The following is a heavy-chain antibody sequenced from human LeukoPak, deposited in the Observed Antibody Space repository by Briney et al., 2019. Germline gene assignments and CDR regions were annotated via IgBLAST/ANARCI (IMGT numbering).Heavy chain of an antibody. V-gene: IGHV3-15*01. J-gene: IGHJ5*02. CDR3: TTDHYSSGWYGWFDP. D-gene: IGHD6-19*01. CDR1: GFTFSNAW. Sequence: GGSPRLSCAASGFTFSNAWMSWVRQAPGKGLEWVGRIKSKTDGGTTDYAAPVKGRFTISRDDSKNTLYLQMNSLKTEDTAVYYCTTDHYSSGWYGWFDPWGQGTLVTVSS. CDR2: IKSKTDGGTT.